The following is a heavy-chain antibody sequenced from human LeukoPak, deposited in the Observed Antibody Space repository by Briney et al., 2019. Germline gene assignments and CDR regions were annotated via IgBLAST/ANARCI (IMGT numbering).Heavy chain of an antibody. CDR3: ARGFWDIVVVVAANNWFDP. V-gene: IGHV3-48*04. D-gene: IGHD2-15*01. CDR2: ISSSSSTI. CDR1: GFPFSSHS. Sequence: GGSLRLSCAASGFPFSSHSMNWVRQAPGKGLGWVSYISSSSSTIYYADTVKGRFTNSRDNAKNSLYLQMNSLRAEDTAVYYCARGFWDIVVVVAANNWFDPWGQGTLVTVSS. J-gene: IGHJ5*02.